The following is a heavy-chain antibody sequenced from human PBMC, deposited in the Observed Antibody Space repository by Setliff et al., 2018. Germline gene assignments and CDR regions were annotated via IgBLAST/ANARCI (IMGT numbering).Heavy chain of an antibody. D-gene: IGHD2-15*01. Sequence: ASVKVSCKTSGYTFTDYGITWVRRAPGQGLEWMGWISAHTGNTYYTPKLHGRVTLTTDTSTSTAYMELTSLGSDDTAVYYCSRLVRYCTRTSCQRLSGGEFWGQGTLVTVSS. CDR2: ISAHTGNT. CDR3: SRLVRYCTRTSCQRLSGGEF. J-gene: IGHJ4*02. V-gene: IGHV1-18*01. CDR1: GYTFTDYG.